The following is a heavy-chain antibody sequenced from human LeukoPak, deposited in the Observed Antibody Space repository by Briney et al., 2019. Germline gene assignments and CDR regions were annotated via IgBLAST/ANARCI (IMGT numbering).Heavy chain of an antibody. V-gene: IGHV2-70*11. CDR2: IDWDDDK. D-gene: IGHD3-16*01. CDR3: ARIGGGEYFDY. CDR1: GFSLSTSGMC. J-gene: IGHJ4*02. Sequence: SGPALVKPTQTLTLTCTFSGFSLSTSGMCVSWIRQPPGKALEWLARIDWDDDKYYSTSLETRPTISKDTSKNQVVLTMTNMDPVDTATYYWARIGGGEYFDYWGQGTLVTVSS.